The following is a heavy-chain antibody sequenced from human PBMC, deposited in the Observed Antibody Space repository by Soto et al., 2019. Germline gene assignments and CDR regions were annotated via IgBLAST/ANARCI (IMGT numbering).Heavy chain of an antibody. V-gene: IGHV4-34*01. D-gene: IGHD2-21*02. CDR3: ATYDVGTIIQDY. J-gene: IGHJ4*02. CDR1: GGSSSSHS. Sequence: SETLSLTCAISGGSSSSHSKSWVRQPPGKGLEWIGEIHHDGSTNYNPSLKSRVTISGNTSKNHFSLELSSVTAADTAVYYCATYDVGTIIQDYWGQGTLVTVSS. CDR2: IHHDGST.